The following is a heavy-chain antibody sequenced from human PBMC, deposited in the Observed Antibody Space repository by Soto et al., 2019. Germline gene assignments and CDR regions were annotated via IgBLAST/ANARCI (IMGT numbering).Heavy chain of an antibody. Sequence: SETLSLTCAVYGGSFSGYYWSWIRQPPGKGLEWIGEINHSGSTNYNPSLKSRVTISVDTSKNQFSLRLSSVTAADTAVYYCANVGATNWFDPWRQGTLVTVSS. CDR1: GGSFSGYY. V-gene: IGHV4-34*01. D-gene: IGHD1-26*01. CDR3: ANVGATNWFDP. CDR2: INHSGST. J-gene: IGHJ5*02.